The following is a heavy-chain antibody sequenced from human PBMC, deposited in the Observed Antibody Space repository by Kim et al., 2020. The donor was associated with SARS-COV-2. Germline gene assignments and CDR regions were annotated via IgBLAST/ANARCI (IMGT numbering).Heavy chain of an antibody. V-gene: IGHV3-7*01. Sequence: GGSLRLSCAASGFTFTSFSMSWVRQAPGKGLEWVASINQDGGDTYYVDSVKGRFTISRDNAKNSLYLQMNSLRAEDTTVYYCAREGGYSTGYGTDYWGQGTLVTVSS. CDR2: INQDGGDT. CDR1: GFTFTSFS. CDR3: AREGGYSTGYGTDY. J-gene: IGHJ4*02. D-gene: IGHD5-18*01.